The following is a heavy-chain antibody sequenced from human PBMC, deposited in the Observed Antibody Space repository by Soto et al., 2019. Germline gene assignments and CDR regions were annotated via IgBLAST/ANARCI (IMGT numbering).Heavy chain of an antibody. CDR1: GGSISSGDYY. D-gene: IGHD1-7*01. V-gene: IGHV4-30-4*01. Sequence: PSETLSLTCTVSGGSISSGDYYWSWIRQPPGKGLEWIGYIYYSGSTYYNPSLKSRVTISVDTSKNQFSLKLSSVTAADTAVYYCARFKAVGNYYFDYWGQGTLVTVSS. CDR3: ARFKAVGNYYFDY. CDR2: IYYSGST. J-gene: IGHJ4*02.